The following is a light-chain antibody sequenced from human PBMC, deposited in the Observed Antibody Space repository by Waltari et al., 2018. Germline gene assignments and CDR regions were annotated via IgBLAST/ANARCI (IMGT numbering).Light chain of an antibody. CDR2: AAS. CDR3: QQSYNTPPVT. V-gene: IGKV1-39*01. J-gene: IGKJ1*01. CDR1: QSISNC. Sequence: DILMTQSPSSLSASVGDRVTITCRASQSISNCLNWYQQKPGKAPNLLIYAASSLETGVPSRFCGSGSETDFTLTISSLQPDDFGTYYCQQSYNTPPVTFGPWTKVDIK.